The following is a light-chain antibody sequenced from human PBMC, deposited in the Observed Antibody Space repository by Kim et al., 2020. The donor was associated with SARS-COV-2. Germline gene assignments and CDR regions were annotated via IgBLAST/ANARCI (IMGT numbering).Light chain of an antibody. CDR1: SLRNYY. CDR2: GNN. V-gene: IGLV3-19*01. CDR3: RSRDNCGNQVPG. Sequence: SSELTQDPAVSVALGQTVKITCQGDSLRNYYASWYQQKSGQAPVLVIYGNNNRPSGIPDRFSGSSSGNTASLTITGAQAEDEADYYCRSRDNCGNQVPGFAGGTKVTVL. J-gene: IGLJ6*01.